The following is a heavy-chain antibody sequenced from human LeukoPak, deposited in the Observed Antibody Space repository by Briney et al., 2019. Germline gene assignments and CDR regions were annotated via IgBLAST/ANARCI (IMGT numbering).Heavy chain of an antibody. J-gene: IGHJ4*02. Sequence: SETLSLTCAVYGGSFSGYYWSWIRQPPGKGLEWIGEINHSGSTNYNPSLKSRVTISVDTPKNQFSLKLSFVTAADTAVYYCATYSNYDFDYWGQGTLVTVSS. V-gene: IGHV4-34*01. CDR1: GGSFSGYY. D-gene: IGHD4-11*01. CDR2: INHSGST. CDR3: ATYSNYDFDY.